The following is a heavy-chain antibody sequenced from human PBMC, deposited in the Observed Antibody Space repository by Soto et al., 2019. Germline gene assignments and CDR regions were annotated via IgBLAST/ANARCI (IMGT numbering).Heavy chain of an antibody. CDR1: GFTLSSYA. Sequence: AGYLILSCAASGFTLSSYAVSWVRQAPGKGLEWVSAISGSGGSTYHAESVKGRFTISRDNSKNTLYLQMNSLRAEDTAEYYCAKNPGFYYPEFDYWGQGTLVTVSS. CDR2: ISGSGGST. J-gene: IGHJ4*02. CDR3: AKNPGFYYPEFDY. D-gene: IGHD1-26*01. V-gene: IGHV3-23*01.